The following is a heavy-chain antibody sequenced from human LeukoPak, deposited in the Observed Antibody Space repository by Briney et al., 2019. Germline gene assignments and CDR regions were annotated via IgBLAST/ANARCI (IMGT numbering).Heavy chain of an antibody. CDR3: ANNGGVAVAGSFDN. J-gene: IGHJ4*02. D-gene: IGHD6-19*01. CDR1: GFTFDSYA. Sequence: GGSLRLSCAASGFTFDSYAMTWVRQAPGKGLEWVSTVSSSGAGTYFADSVKGRFTISRDNSKNTLYLQMNYLRAEDTAVYYCANNGGVAVAGSFDNWGQGTLVTVSS. V-gene: IGHV3-23*01. CDR2: VSSSGAGT.